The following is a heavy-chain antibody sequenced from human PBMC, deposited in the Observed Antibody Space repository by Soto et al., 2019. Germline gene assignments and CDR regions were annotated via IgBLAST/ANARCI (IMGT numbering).Heavy chain of an antibody. CDR1: GGSFSGYY. V-gene: IGHV4-34*01. D-gene: IGHD3-10*01. Sequence: QVQLQQWGAGLLKPSETLSLTCAVYGGSFSGYYWSWIRQPPGKGLEWIGEINHSGSTNYNPSLKSRVTISVDTSKNQFSLKLRSVTAADTAVYYCARAVWFGELLAVNYYYYGMDVWGQGTTVTVSS. CDR3: ARAVWFGELLAVNYYYYGMDV. J-gene: IGHJ6*02. CDR2: INHSGST.